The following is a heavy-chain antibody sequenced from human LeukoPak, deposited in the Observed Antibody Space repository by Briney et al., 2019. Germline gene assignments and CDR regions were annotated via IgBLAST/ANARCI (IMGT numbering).Heavy chain of an antibody. V-gene: IGHV4-61*02. J-gene: IGHJ3*02. CDR3: ARGIGTSYDSSRDAFDM. Sequence: SSETLSLTCTVSAGSISSGDYYWSWIRQPAGKGLEWIGRIYSPGTNYNYNPSLKSRVTISIDTSTNQFSLKLTSVTAADTAVYYCARGIGTSYDSSRDAFDMWGQGTIVTVSS. CDR2: IYSPGTN. D-gene: IGHD3-22*01. CDR1: AGSISSGDYY.